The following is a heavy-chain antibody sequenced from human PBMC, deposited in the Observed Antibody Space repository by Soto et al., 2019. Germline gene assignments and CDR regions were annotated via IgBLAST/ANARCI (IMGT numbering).Heavy chain of an antibody. Sequence: SVKVSCKASGVTFSSYAISWVRQAPGQGLEWMGGIIPIFGTANYAQKFQGRVTITADESTSTAYMELSSLRSEDTAVYYCAREGGYSGSYGNYWGQGTLVTVSS. CDR2: IIPIFGTA. D-gene: IGHD1-26*01. CDR1: GVTFSSYA. CDR3: AREGGYSGSYGNY. V-gene: IGHV1-69*13. J-gene: IGHJ4*02.